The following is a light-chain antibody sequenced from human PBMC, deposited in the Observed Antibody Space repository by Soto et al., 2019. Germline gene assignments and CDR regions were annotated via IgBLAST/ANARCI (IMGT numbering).Light chain of an antibody. CDR1: SSDVGAYNY. Sequence: QSVLTQTRSVSGSPGQSVPISCTGTSSDVGAYNYVSWYQQHPAKAPNLMIYDVSKRPSGVPDRFSGSKSGNTASLTISGLQAEDEGDYYCCSYTNSAYVFGTGTKVTVL. CDR2: DVS. V-gene: IGLV2-11*01. CDR3: CSYTNSAYV. J-gene: IGLJ1*01.